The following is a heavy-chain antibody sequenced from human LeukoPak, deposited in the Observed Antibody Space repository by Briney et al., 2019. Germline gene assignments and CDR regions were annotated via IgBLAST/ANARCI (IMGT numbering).Heavy chain of an antibody. CDR1: GGSISRNNYY. CDR2: IYYSGST. V-gene: IGHV4-39*01. J-gene: IGHJ4*02. CDR3: ARHRGSSSNFDY. Sequence: PSETLSLTCTVSGGSISRNNYYWDWIRQPPGKGLEYIGSIYYSGSTYYTPSLKSRVTISVDTSKNQFSLKLSSVTATDTAVYYCARHRGSSSNFDYWGQGTLVTVSS. D-gene: IGHD6-6*01.